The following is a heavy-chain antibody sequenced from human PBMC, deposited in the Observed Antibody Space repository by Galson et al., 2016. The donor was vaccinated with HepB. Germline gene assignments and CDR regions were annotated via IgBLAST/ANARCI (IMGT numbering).Heavy chain of an antibody. CDR1: EFTFTSYA. CDR3: AKDRWTGQLLPHGFDY. D-gene: IGHD6-6*01. V-gene: IGHV3-23*01. J-gene: IGHJ4*02. CDR2: INNSGGRT. Sequence: SLRLSCAASEFTFTSYAMSWVRQAPGKGLEWVSSINNSGGRTHYADSVKGRFTISRDNSMNTLFLQMNSLRAEDTALYYCAKDRWTGQLLPHGFDYWGQGTLVTVSS.